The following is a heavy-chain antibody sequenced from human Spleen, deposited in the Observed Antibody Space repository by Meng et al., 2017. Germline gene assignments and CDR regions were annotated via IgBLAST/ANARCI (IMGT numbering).Heavy chain of an antibody. CDR1: GGSFSGYY. Sequence: QVELQQGGAGLLKPSETLSLPCAVDGGSFSGYYWSWIRQPPGKGLEWIGEINHSGSTNYNPSLESRATISVDTSQNNLSLKLSSVTAADSAVYYCARGPTTMAHDFDYWGQGTLVTVSS. D-gene: IGHD4-11*01. CDR2: INHSGST. J-gene: IGHJ4*02. CDR3: ARGPTTMAHDFDY. V-gene: IGHV4-34*01.